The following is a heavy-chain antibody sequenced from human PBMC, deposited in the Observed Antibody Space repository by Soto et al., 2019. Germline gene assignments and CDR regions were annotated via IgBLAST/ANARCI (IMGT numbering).Heavy chain of an antibody. V-gene: IGHV4-30-4*01. CDR3: ARGSNYDFWSGYYYAH. CDR2: IYNSGST. J-gene: IGHJ4*02. D-gene: IGHD3-3*01. Sequence: SETLSVTRTVSGGSISSGAYYWSLIRQQQEKGQEWIGYIYNSGSTSNNPSLKRRVTISEDTSNKQFSLRLRSVTAVDTAVYYCARGSNYDFWSGYYYAHWGQGTLVTVS. CDR1: GGSISSGAYY.